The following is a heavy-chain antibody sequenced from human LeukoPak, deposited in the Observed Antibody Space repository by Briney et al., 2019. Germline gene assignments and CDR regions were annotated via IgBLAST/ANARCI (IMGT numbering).Heavy chain of an antibody. CDR2: IHSSGNYI. Sequence: GGSLRLSCVASTSGVAFSSHSMNWVRQAPGKGLEWISYIHSSGNYIFYAASVKGRFAVSRANARNSLFLQMNSLRAEDTAIYYCAREYNSRATFDYWGQGTLVTVSS. J-gene: IGHJ4*02. D-gene: IGHD1-20*01. CDR3: AREYNSRATFDY. V-gene: IGHV3-21*05. CDR1: TSGVAFSSHS.